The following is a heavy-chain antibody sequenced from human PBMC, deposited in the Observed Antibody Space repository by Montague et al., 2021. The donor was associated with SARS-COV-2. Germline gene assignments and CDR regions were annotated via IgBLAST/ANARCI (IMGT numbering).Heavy chain of an antibody. CDR1: GGSISSSSYY. CDR2: IYHSGST. J-gene: IGHJ3*02. CDR3: AKVAGSHDTFDI. Sequence: SETLSLTCTVSGGSISSSSYYWGWIRQPPGKGLEWIGTIYHSGSTYFNPSLKSRVTISVDTSKNQFSPNLSSVTAADTAVYYCAKVAGSHDTFDIWGRGTMVTVSS. V-gene: IGHV4-39*07. D-gene: IGHD6-19*01.